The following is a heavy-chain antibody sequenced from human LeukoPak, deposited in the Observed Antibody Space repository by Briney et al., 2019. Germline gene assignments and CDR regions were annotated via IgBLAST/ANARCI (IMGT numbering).Heavy chain of an antibody. CDR1: GGSFSGYY. CDR2: INHSGST. V-gene: IGHV4-34*01. J-gene: IGHJ3*02. CDR3: ALLPMVGWFAFDI. D-gene: IGHD2-15*01. Sequence: PSETLSLTCAVYGGSFSGYYWSWIRQPPGKGLEWIGEINHSGSTNYNPSLKSRVTISVDTSKNQFSLKLSSVTAADTAVYYCALLPMVGWFAFDIWGQGTMVSLSS.